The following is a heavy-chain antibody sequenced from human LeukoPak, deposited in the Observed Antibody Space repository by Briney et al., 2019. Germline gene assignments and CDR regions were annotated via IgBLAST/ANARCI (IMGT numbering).Heavy chain of an antibody. Sequence: GASVKVSCKASGYTFTSYGISWVRQAPGQGLEWMGWISAYNGNTNYAQKLQGRDTMTTDTSTSTAYMELRSLRSDDTAVYYCARTMITFGGVIVKKGAFDIWGQGTMVTVSS. CDR2: ISAYNGNT. J-gene: IGHJ3*02. D-gene: IGHD3-16*02. CDR3: ARTMITFGGVIVKKGAFDI. V-gene: IGHV1-18*01. CDR1: GYTFTSYG.